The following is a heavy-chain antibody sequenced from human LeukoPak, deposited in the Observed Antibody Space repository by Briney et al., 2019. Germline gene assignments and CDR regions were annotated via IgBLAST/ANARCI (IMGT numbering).Heavy chain of an antibody. D-gene: IGHD4-23*01. CDR3: AKDISDYGGNEYFQH. CDR2: IRYDGSNK. J-gene: IGHJ1*01. V-gene: IGHV3-30*02. Sequence: TGGSLRLSCAASGFTFSSYGMHWVRQAPGKGLEWVAFIRYDGSNKYYADSVKGRFTISRDNSKNTLYLQMNSLRAEDTAVYYCAKDISDYGGNEYFQHWGQGTLVTVSS. CDR1: GFTFSSYG.